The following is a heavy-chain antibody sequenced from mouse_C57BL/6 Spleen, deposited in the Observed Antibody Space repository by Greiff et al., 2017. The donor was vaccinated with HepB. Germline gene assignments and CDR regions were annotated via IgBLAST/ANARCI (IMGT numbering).Heavy chain of an antibody. D-gene: IGHD1-1*01. CDR3: THYYGSSYGIDY. CDR1: GYTFTDYE. J-gene: IGHJ2*01. CDR2: IDPETGGT. V-gene: IGHV1-15*01. Sequence: VQRVESGAELVRPGASVTLSCKASGYTFTDYEMHWVKQTPVHGLEWIGAIDPETGGTAYNQKFKGKAILTADKSSSTAYMELRSLTSEDSAVYYCTHYYGSSYGIDYWGQGTTLTVSS.